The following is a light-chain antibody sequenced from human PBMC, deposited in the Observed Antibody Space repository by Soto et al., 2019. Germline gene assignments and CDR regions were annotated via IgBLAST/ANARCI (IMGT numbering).Light chain of an antibody. CDR2: DAS. CDR3: QQYNTYST. Sequence: DSQMPHSPSTLSSSLGYSVTITCRASQNIRNWLAWYQQKPGKAPNPLIYDASSLKSGVPARFSGSGSGTEFTLTISSLQPDDCATYYCQQYNTYSTFGQGRRLEIK. CDR1: QNIRNW. V-gene: IGKV1-5*01. J-gene: IGKJ5*01.